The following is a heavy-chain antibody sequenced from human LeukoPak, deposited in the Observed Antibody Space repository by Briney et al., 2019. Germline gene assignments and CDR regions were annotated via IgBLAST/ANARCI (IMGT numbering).Heavy chain of an antibody. CDR1: GGSISSYY. Sequence: SETLSLTCTVSGGSISSYYWSWIRQPPGKGLESIGSIYYSGSTNYNPSLKSRVTISVDTSKNQFSLKLSSVTAADTAVFYCARGGNIAVAGLDHWGQGTLVTVSS. CDR2: IYYSGST. CDR3: ARGGNIAVAGLDH. V-gene: IGHV4-59*08. D-gene: IGHD6-19*01. J-gene: IGHJ4*02.